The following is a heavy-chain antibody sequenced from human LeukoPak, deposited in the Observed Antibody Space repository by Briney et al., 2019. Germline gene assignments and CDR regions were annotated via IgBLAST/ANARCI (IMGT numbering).Heavy chain of an antibody. V-gene: IGHV3-64D*08. CDR3: VKDQWYSNGWYIFDY. D-gene: IGHD6-19*01. CDR2: ISSDGGST. CDR1: GFTFSSYA. J-gene: IGHJ4*01. Sequence: GGCLRLSCSASGFTFSSYAMHWVRQAPGKGLEYGSTISSDGGSTYYADSVKGRFIISRDNSKRTLYLQMRSLRAEDTAAYYCVKDQWYSNGWYIFDYWGQGTLVTVSS.